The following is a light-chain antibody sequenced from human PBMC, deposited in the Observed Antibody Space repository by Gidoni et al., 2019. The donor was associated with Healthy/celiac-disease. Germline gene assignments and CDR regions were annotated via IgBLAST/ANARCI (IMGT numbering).Light chain of an antibody. V-gene: IGLV2-8*01. Sequence: QSALTQPPSASGSPGQSVTISCTGTSSDLGGSNYVSWYQQHPGKAPKLMIYEVSKRPSGVPDRFSGSKSGNTASLTVSGLQAEDETDYYCSSYAGSNNVVFGGGTKLTVL. J-gene: IGLJ2*01. CDR1: SSDLGGSNY. CDR2: EVS. CDR3: SSYAGSNNVV.